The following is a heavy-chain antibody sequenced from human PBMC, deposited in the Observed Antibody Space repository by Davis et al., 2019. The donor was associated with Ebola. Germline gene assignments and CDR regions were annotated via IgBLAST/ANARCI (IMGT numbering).Heavy chain of an antibody. CDR1: GYTLNIYY. D-gene: IGHD6-13*01. J-gene: IGHJ4*02. Sequence: AASVTVSCKASGYTLNIYYMYWVRPAPGQGLEWMGIINPSGGTTSYAQKFQGRVTMTRDTSTSTVYMELISLRSEDTAVYYCASPGIAAGAPRYWGQGTLVTVSS. CDR3: ASPGIAAGAPRY. CDR2: INPSGGTT. V-gene: IGHV1-46*02.